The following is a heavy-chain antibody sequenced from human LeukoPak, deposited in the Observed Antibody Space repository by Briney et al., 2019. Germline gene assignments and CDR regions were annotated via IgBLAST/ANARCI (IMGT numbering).Heavy chain of an antibody. D-gene: IGHD4-11*01. V-gene: IGHV4-39*01. J-gene: IGHJ4*02. CDR3: ARRDEWDYRPYFDY. Sequence: PSETLSLTCTVSGGSISSRSYYWGWIRQAPGKGLEWIGTIFYSGTTYYNPSLKSRVTISVDTSKNQFSLKLNSVTAADTALYYCARRDEWDYRPYFDYWGQGILVTVSS. CDR1: GGSISSRSYY. CDR2: IFYSGTT.